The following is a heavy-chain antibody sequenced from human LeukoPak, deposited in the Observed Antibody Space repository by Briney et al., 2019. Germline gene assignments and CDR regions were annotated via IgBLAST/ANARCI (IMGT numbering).Heavy chain of an antibody. Sequence: GGSLRLSCAASGFTFSSYWMHWVRQAPGKGLVWVSRINSDGSSTSYADSVKGRFTISRDNAKNTLYLQMNSLRVEDTAVYYCAKYIVGASDYFDYWGQGTLVTVSS. CDR1: GFTFSSYW. J-gene: IGHJ4*02. V-gene: IGHV3-74*01. CDR2: INSDGSST. CDR3: AKYIVGASDYFDY. D-gene: IGHD1-26*01.